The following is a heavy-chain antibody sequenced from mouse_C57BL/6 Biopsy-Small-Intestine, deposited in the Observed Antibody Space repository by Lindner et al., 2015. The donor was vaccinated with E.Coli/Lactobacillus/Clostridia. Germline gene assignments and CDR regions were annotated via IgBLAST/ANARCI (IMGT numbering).Heavy chain of an antibody. Sequence: XGLEWIGVINPGSGGTNYNEKFKGKATLTADKSSSTAYMQLSSLTSEDSAVYFCVSYGNFDYWGQGTTLTVSS. V-gene: IGHV1-54*01. D-gene: IGHD2-1*01. CDR2: INPGSGGT. J-gene: IGHJ2*01. CDR3: VSYGNFDY.